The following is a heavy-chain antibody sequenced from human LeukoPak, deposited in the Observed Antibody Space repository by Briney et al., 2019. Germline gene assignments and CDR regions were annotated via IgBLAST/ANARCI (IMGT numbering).Heavy chain of an antibody. D-gene: IGHD2-2*01. CDR2: IIPVFGTT. CDR3: ATSDSEYHREHKNCFDP. J-gene: IGHJ5*02. CDR1: GDTFNSYA. Sequence: SVKVSCKAFGDTFNSYAITWVRQAPGQGLEWMGVIIPVFGTTNYAQKFQGRVTITADESTSTVYMELSSLRYEDTAVYYCATSDSEYHREHKNCFDPWGQGTLVTVSS. V-gene: IGHV1-69*13.